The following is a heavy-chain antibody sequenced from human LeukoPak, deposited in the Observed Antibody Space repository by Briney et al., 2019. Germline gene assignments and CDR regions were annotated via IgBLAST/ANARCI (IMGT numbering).Heavy chain of an antibody. CDR3: AREVSGDFALDS. CDR2: MNPNSGHT. CDR1: GYTFTTND. V-gene: IGHV1-8*01. Sequence: GSVKVSCKASGYTFTTNDINWVRQAAGQGLEWMGWMNPNSGHTDYAPKFQGRITMTRNTSINTAYMELSSLTSEDTAVYLCAREVSGDFALDSWGQGTLVTVSS. J-gene: IGHJ4*02.